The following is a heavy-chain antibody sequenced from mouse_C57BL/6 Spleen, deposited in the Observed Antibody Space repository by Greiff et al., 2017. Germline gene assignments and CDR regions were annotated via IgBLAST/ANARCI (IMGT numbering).Heavy chain of an antibody. J-gene: IGHJ4*01. CDR1: GFTFSDYY. Sequence: EVKVVESEGGLVQPGSSMKLSCTASGFTFSDYYMAWVRQVPEKGLEWVANINYDGSSTYYLDALKSRFIISRDNAKNILYLQMSSLKSEDTATYYCEREAAQATGGYAMDYWGQGTSVTVSS. CDR2: INYDGSST. D-gene: IGHD3-2*02. V-gene: IGHV5-16*01. CDR3: EREAAQATGGYAMDY.